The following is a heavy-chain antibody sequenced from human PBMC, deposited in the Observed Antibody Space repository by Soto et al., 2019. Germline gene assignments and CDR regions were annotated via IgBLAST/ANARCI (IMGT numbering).Heavy chain of an antibody. J-gene: IGHJ5*02. CDR2: ITHNGDTT. Sequence: EVQLLESGGGLVQPGGSLTLSCAASGFTFSSFAMSWVRRAPGKGLEWVSAITHNGDTTYYADSVKGRFTVSRDNSKNTLYLQMNSLRVEDTAVYYCANRPSSVAALYNTWGQGTLVTVSS. D-gene: IGHD1-20*01. V-gene: IGHV3-23*01. CDR1: GFTFSSFA. CDR3: ANRPSSVAALYNT.